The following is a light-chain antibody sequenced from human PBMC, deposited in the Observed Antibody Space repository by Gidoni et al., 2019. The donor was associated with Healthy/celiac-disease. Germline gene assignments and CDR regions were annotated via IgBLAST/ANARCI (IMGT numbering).Light chain of an antibody. V-gene: IGKV1-5*03. CDR1: QSISSW. J-gene: IGKJ2*04. CDR3: QQYNSYPCS. CDR2: KAS. Sequence: GDRVTITCRASQSISSWLAWYQQKPGKAPKLLIYKASSLESGFPSRFSGSGSGTEFTLTISSLQPDDFATYYCQQYNSYPCSFGQGTKLEIK.